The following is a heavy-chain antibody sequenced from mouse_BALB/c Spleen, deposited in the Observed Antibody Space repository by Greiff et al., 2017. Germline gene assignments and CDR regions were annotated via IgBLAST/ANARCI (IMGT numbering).Heavy chain of an antibody. Sequence: EVKLVESGGGLVKPAGSLKLSCAASGFTFSSYTMSWVRQTPEKRLEWVATISSGGGNTYYPDSVKGRFTISRDNAKNNLYLQMSSLRSEDTALYYCARDDGYSYYAMDYWGQGTSVTVSS. CDR1: GFTFSSYT. CDR3: ARDDGYSYYAMDY. V-gene: IGHV5-9*03. D-gene: IGHD2-3*01. CDR2: ISSGGGNT. J-gene: IGHJ4*01.